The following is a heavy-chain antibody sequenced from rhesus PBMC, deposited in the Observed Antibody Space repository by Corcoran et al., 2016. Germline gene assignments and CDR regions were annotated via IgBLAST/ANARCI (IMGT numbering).Heavy chain of an antibody. CDR3: ARGTVTTSGFEY. J-gene: IGHJ4*01. D-gene: IGHD4-23*01. Sequence: EVQLVEAGGGVVQPGGALRRSCAASGVTLSSDAMQWAHQATGKGLEWVSAIGPGGDTYYADAVKGRFTISRDNAKNSLYLQMNSLRAEDTAVYYCARGTVTTSGFEYWGQGVLVTVSS. CDR1: GVTLSSDA. V-gene: IGHV3-72*01. CDR2: IGPGGDT.